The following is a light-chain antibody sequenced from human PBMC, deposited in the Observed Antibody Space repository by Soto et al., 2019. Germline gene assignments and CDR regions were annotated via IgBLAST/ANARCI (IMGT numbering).Light chain of an antibody. J-gene: IGLJ2*01. Sequence: LVLTQSPSASASLGASVKLTCTLSSGHSSYAIAWHQQQPEKGPRYLMKLNSDGSHSKGDGIPDRFSGSSSGAERYLTISSLQSEDEADYYCQTWGTGIQDVVFGGGTKLTVL. CDR1: SGHSSYA. CDR3: QTWGTGIQDVV. V-gene: IGLV4-69*01. CDR2: LNSDGSH.